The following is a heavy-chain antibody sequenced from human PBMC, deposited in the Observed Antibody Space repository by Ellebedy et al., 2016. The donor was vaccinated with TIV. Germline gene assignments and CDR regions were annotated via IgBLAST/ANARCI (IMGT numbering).Heavy chain of an antibody. CDR2: IIPIFGTA. J-gene: IGHJ6*02. D-gene: IGHD6-6*01. V-gene: IGHV1-69*13. CDR3: ATSPSPGAYSSSLGDYYYYYGMDV. CDR1: GGTFSSYA. Sequence: SVKVSCXASGGTFSSYAISWVRQAPGQGLEWMGGIIPIFGTANYAQKLQGRVTITADESTSTAYMELSSLRSEDTAVYYCATSPSPGAYSSSLGDYYYYYGMDVWGQGTTVTVSS.